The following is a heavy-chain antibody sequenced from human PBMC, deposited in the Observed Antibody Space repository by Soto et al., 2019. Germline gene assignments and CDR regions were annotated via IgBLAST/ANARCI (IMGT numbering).Heavy chain of an antibody. CDR1: GGTFSSYA. CDR3: ARKTPGPPDEDYYYYGMDV. V-gene: IGHV1-69*13. J-gene: IGHJ6*02. CDR2: IIPIFGTA. Sequence: GASVKVSCKASGGTFSSYAISWVRQAPGQGLEWMGGIIPIFGTANYAQKFQGRVTITADESTSTAYMELSSLRSEDTAVYYCARKTPGPPDEDYYYYGMDVWGQGTTVTVSS. D-gene: IGHD7-27*01.